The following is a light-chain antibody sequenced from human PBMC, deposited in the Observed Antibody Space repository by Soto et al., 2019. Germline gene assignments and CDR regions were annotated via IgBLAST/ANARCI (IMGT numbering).Light chain of an antibody. Sequence: QSALTQPASVSGSPGQSITISCTGTSSDVGGYDYVSWYQQHPGRAPKLMIFEVSNRPSGISNRFSGSKSGNTASLTISGLQAEDEADYYCSSITSSSTQVLGGGTRVTVL. CDR3: SSITSSSTQV. V-gene: IGLV2-14*01. CDR1: SSDVGGYDY. J-gene: IGLJ3*02. CDR2: EVS.